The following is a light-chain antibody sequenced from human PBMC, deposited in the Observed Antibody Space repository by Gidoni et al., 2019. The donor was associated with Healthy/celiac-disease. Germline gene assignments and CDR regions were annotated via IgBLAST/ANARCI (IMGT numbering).Light chain of an antibody. Sequence: DIQMTQSPSTLSASVGDIVTITCRASQSISSWLDWYQQKPGKDPKLLSYKASSLESGVPSMFSGSGSGTEFTLIISSLQPDDFATYYCQQYNSYSPYTFGQGTKLEIK. J-gene: IGKJ2*01. CDR1: QSISSW. CDR2: KAS. V-gene: IGKV1-5*03. CDR3: QQYNSYSPYT.